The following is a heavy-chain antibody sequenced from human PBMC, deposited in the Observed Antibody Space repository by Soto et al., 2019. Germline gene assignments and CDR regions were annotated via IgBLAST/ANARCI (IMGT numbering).Heavy chain of an antibody. V-gene: IGHV1-8*01. Sequence: GASVKVSCKASGYTFTSYDINWVRQATGQGLEWRGWMNPNSGNTGYAQKFQGRVTMTRNTSISTTYMELSSLRSEDTAVYYCARGPTYYDFWSGYYRSSWFDPWGQGTLVTVSS. J-gene: IGHJ5*02. D-gene: IGHD3-3*01. CDR2: MNPNSGNT. CDR1: GYTFTSYD. CDR3: ARGPTYYDFWSGYYRSSWFDP.